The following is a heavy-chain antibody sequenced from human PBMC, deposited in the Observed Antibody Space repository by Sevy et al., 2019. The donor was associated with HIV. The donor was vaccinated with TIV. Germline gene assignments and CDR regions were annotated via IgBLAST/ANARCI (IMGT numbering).Heavy chain of an antibody. J-gene: IGHJ4*02. CDR2: IKSKTDGGTT. Sequence: GGSLRLSCAASGFIFSSYGMNWVRQAPGKGLEWVGRIKSKTDGGTTDYAAPVKGRFTISRDDSKNTLYLQMNSLKTEDTAVYYCTTGVDYDFWSGYQFDYWGQGTLVTVSS. D-gene: IGHD3-3*01. CDR3: TTGVDYDFWSGYQFDY. CDR1: GFIFSSYG. V-gene: IGHV3-15*01.